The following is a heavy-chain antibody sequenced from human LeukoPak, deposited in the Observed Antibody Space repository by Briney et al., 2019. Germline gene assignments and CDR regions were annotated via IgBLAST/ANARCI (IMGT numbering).Heavy chain of an antibody. D-gene: IGHD3-10*02. V-gene: IGHV3-48*03. CDR2: IGSSDSTT. J-gene: IGHJ6*04. CDR1: GFTFSSYE. CDR3: AELGITMIGGV. Sequence: PGGSLRLSCVASGFTFSSYEMNWVRQAPGKGLEWLSYIGSSDSTTHYADSVKGRFTISRDNAKNSLYLQMNSLRVEDTAVYYCAELGITMIGGVWGKGTTVTISS.